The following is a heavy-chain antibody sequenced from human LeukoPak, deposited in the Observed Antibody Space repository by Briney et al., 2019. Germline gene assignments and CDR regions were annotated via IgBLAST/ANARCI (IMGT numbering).Heavy chain of an antibody. CDR1: GFTFSNYW. V-gene: IGHV3-7*01. Sequence: GGSLSLSCAASGFTFSNYWMSWVRQAPGKGLEWVANIKEDGSEKYYVDSVKGRFTISRDNARNSLYLQMNSLRADDTAVYYCASGRQLGYWGQGTLVTVSS. J-gene: IGHJ4*02. D-gene: IGHD6-13*01. CDR3: ASGRQLGY. CDR2: IKEDGSEK.